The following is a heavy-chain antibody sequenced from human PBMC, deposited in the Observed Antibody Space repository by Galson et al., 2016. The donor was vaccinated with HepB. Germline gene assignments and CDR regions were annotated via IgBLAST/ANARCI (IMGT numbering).Heavy chain of an antibody. CDR3: AKAGYHGADAYYYYFDY. V-gene: IGHV3-53*01. Sequence: SLRLSCAASGFRVSGNYMNWVRQAPGKGLEWVSIIYSGGRTYYADSVKGRFTISRDNSKNTVYLQMDRLRAEDSALYYCAKAGYHGADAYYYYFDYWGQGTLVTVSS. CDR2: IYSGGRT. J-gene: IGHJ4*02. D-gene: IGHD3-16*01. CDR1: GFRVSGNY.